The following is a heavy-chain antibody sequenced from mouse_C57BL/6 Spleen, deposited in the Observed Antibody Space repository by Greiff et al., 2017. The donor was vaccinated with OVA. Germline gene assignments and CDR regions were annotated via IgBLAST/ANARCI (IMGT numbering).Heavy chain of an antibody. CDR3: ARQGGLRRADYYAMDY. CDR2: IWSDGST. CDR1: GFSLTSYG. Sequence: VQGVESGPGLVAPSQSLSITCTVSGFSLTSYGVHWVRQPPGKGLEWLVVIWSDGSTTYNSALKSRLSISKDNSKSQVFLKMNSLQTDDTAMYYCARQGGLRRADYYAMDYWGQGTSVTVSS. V-gene: IGHV2-6-1*01. J-gene: IGHJ4*01. D-gene: IGHD2-12*01.